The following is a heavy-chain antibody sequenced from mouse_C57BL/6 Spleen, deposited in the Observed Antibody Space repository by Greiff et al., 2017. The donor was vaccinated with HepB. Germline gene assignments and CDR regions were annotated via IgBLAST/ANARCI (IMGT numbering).Heavy chain of an antibody. D-gene: IGHD1-1*01. CDR3: ARVGDYYFYAMDY. J-gene: IGHJ4*01. V-gene: IGHV1-82*01. CDR1: GYAFSSSW. Sequence: VQLQQSGPELVKPGASVKISCKASGYAFSSSWMNWVKQRPGKGLEWIGRIYPGDGDTNYNGKFKGKATLTADKSSSTAYMQRSSLTSEDSAVYFCARVGDYYFYAMDYWGQGTSVTVSS. CDR2: IYPGDGDT.